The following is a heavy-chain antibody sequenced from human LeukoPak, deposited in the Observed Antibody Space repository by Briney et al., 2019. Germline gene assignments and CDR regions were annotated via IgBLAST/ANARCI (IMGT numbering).Heavy chain of an antibody. V-gene: IGHV3-23*01. CDR1: GFTFSSYA. J-gene: IGHJ4*02. D-gene: IGHD6-19*01. CDR2: ISGSGGST. CDR3: ARTNNAYSSGWYLGTTDY. Sequence: QAGGSLRLSCAASGFTFSSYAMSWVRQAPGKGLEWVSAISGSGGSTYYADSVKGRFTISRDNAKNSLYLQMNSLRADDTALYYCARTNNAYSSGWYLGTTDYWGQGTLVTVSS.